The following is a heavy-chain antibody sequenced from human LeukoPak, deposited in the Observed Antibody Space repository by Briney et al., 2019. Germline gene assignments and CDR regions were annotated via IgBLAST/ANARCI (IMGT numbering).Heavy chain of an antibody. CDR1: GGSISSDDYS. CDR2: IFHSGST. D-gene: IGHD4-17*01. CDR3: ARVSGSYDDYYYFDY. V-gene: IGHV4-30-2*01. J-gene: IGHJ4*02. Sequence: PSETLSLTCTVSGGSISSDDYSWSWVRQPPGKGLEWIGYIFHSGSTSYNPSLKSRVTISLGRSKHQFSLKVTSVTAADTAVYYCARVSGSYDDYYYFDYWGQGTLVTVSS.